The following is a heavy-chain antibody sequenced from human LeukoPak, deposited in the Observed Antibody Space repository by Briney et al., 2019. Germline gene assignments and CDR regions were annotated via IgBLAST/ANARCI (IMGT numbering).Heavy chain of an antibody. CDR1: GFTFSSYW. CDR2: INSDGSST. Sequence: GGALRLSCGTSGFTFSSYWMHWVRQAPAKVVVWVSRINSDGSSTSYAASVKGRFTISRDSAKNTLYLQMNSLRAEDTAVYYCGGTVTTSDYWGQGTLVTVSS. V-gene: IGHV3-74*01. D-gene: IGHD4-17*01. J-gene: IGHJ4*02. CDR3: GGTVTTSDY.